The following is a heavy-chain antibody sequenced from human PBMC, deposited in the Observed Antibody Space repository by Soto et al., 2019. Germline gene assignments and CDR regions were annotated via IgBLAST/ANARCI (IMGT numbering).Heavy chain of an antibody. J-gene: IGHJ6*02. V-gene: IGHV3-33*01. D-gene: IGHD3-3*01. CDR3: ARTGLQIIQATSYYYGLDV. CDR2: IWHDGTNR. CDR1: GFTFNSFG. Sequence: HVQLVESGGGVVQPGTSLRLSCEASGFTFNSFGLHWVRQAPGKGLEWVAMIWHDGTNRYYVDSVKGRFTISRDNSKDTLYLQMNNLRAEDTAVYYCARTGLQIIQATSYYYGLDVWGQGTTVTVSS.